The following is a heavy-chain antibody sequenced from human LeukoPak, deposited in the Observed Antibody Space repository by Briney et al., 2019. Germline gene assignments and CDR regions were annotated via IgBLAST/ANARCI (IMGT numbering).Heavy chain of an antibody. CDR2: INGSCASR. D-gene: IGHD3-10*01. V-gene: IGHV3-23*01. CDR3: ANRYGWGSKTHYYFDY. J-gene: IGHJ4*02. CDR1: GYTFSRYY. Sequence: GGSLTLSCTASGYTFSRYYVSWVRQAPGKGLEWVSPINGSCASRCCGDSVVGRFTIYRDNSKDTLNLQMNMLRAEDTAVDYGANRYGWGSKTHYYFDYWGQGTRVTVSS.